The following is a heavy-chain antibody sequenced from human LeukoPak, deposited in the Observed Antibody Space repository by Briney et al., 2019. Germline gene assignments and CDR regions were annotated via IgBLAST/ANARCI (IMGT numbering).Heavy chain of an antibody. CDR1: GYTFTSYG. CDR2: IIPIFGTA. V-gene: IGHV1-69*13. J-gene: IGHJ4*02. Sequence: SVKVSCKASGYTFTSYGISWVRQAPGQGLEWMGGIIPIFGTANYAQKFQGRVTITADESTSTAYMELSSLRSEDTAVYYCARSAMVRGVIGGYFDYWGQGTLVTVSS. CDR3: ARSAMVRGVIGGYFDY. D-gene: IGHD3-10*01.